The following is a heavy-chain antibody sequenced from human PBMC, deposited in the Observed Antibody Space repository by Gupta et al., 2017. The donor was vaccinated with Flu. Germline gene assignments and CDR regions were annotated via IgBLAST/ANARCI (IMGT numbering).Heavy chain of an antibody. CDR1: GYTFTSYA. CDR3: AAVDLGDH. J-gene: IGHJ4*02. Sequence: VQLVQSGAEVKKPGASVKISCKASGYTFTSYAIHWVRQAPGQSLEWMGWISAGTGDTQYSQNLQGRVTFTRDTSANTAYMEIGSLRSEDMAVYDCAAVDLGDHWGQGTLVVVSS. D-gene: IGHD2-15*01. V-gene: IGHV1-3*01. CDR2: ISAGTGDT.